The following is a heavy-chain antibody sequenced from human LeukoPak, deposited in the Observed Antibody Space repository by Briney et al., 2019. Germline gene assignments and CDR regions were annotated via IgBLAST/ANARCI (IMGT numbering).Heavy chain of an antibody. J-gene: IGHJ4*02. CDR1: RFTFTLHA. Sequence: GGSLRLSCGASRFTFTLHAMIWLRQAPGKGLEWVSTTGLESVHTLCADSVQGRFTVSRDNSRNTLDLQMDNLTVDDTAIYYCVRGDDIGKHPTRAYYFDIWGQGTLVSVSS. D-gene: IGHD3-10*01. CDR3: VRGDDIGKHPTRAYYFDI. CDR2: TGLESVHT. V-gene: IGHV3-23*01.